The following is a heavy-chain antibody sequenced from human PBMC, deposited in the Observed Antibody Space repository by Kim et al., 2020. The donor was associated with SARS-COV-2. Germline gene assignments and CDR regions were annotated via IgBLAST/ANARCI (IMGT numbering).Heavy chain of an antibody. CDR3: ARPYSGSYQTYFDY. Sequence: GGSLRLSCAASGFTFNNYAMHWVRQAPGKGLEWVAVISYDGSNKYYADSVKGRFTISRDNSKNTLYLQMNSLRAEDTAVYYCARPYSGSYQTYFDYWGQGTLVTVSS. D-gene: IGHD1-26*01. J-gene: IGHJ4*02. CDR1: GFTFNNYA. V-gene: IGHV3-30-3*01. CDR2: ISYDGSNK.